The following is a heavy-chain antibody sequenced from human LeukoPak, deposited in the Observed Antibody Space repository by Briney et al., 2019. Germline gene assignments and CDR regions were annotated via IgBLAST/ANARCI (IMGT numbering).Heavy chain of an antibody. CDR2: IYYSGST. D-gene: IGHD3-22*01. CDR3: ARDYYDGSGYHHFDY. CDR1: GGSISSGVYY. J-gene: IGHJ4*02. Sequence: SQTLSLTCTVSGGSISSGVYYWNWIRQHPGKGLEWIGYIYYSGSTYYNPSLRGRVTISVDTSKNQFSLKLSSVTAADTAVFYCARDYYDGSGYHHFDYWGQGTLVTVSS. V-gene: IGHV4-31*03.